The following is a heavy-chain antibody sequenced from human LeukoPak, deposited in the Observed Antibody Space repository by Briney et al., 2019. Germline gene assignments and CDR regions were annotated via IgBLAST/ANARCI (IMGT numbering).Heavy chain of an antibody. V-gene: IGHV4-34*01. CDR3: ARGLSRYCSSTSCYTQYFQH. D-gene: IGHD2-2*02. CDR2: INHSGST. J-gene: IGHJ1*01. CDR1: GGSFSGYY. Sequence: ETLSLTCAVYGGSFSGYYWSWIRQPPGKGLEWIGEINHSGSTNYNPSLKSRVTISVDTSKNQFSLKLSSVTAADTAVYYCARGLSRYCSSTSCYTQYFQHWGQGTLVTVSS.